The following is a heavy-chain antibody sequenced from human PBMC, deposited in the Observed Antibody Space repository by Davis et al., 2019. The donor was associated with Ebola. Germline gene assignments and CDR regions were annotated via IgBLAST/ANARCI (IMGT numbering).Heavy chain of an antibody. V-gene: IGHV5-51*01. CDR3: ARVASLVSSTRGFDS. CDR2: IYPRDSDT. D-gene: IGHD2-2*01. Sequence: TVSCKDFGFTFPNYWIAWVRQMPGKGLECMGVIYPRDSDTRYSPSFQGQVTISADKSINTAYLQWSSLKASDTAMYYCARVASLVSSTRGFDSWGQGTLVTVSS. J-gene: IGHJ4*02. CDR1: GFTFPNYW.